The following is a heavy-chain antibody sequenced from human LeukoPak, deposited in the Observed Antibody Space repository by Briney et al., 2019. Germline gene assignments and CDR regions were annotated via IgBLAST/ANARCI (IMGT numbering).Heavy chain of an antibody. CDR3: ASPGGYSSGWDPFDY. J-gene: IGHJ4*02. CDR2: INPSGGST. D-gene: IGHD6-19*01. V-gene: IGHV1-46*01. Sequence: ASVKVSCKASGYTFTSYYMHWVRQAPEQGLEWMGIINPSGGSTSYAQKFQGRVTMTRDTSTSTVCMELSSLRSEDTAVYYCASPGGYSSGWDPFDYWGQGTLVTVSS. CDR1: GYTFTSYY.